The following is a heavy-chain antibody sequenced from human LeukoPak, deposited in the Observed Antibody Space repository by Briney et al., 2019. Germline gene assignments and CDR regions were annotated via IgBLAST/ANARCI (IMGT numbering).Heavy chain of an antibody. CDR2: IYTSGST. J-gene: IGHJ2*01. Sequence: SETLSLTCTVSGGSISSYYWSWIRQPAGKGLEWIGRIYTSGSTNYNPSLKSRVTMSVDTSKNQSSLKLSSVTAADTAVYYCARTTVTTLYFDLWGRGTLVTVSS. D-gene: IGHD4-11*01. CDR1: GGSISSYY. V-gene: IGHV4-4*07. CDR3: ARTTVTTLYFDL.